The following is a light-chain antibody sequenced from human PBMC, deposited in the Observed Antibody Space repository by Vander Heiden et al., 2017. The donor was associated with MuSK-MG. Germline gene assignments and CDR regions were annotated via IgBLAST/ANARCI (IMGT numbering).Light chain of an antibody. CDR3: ASWDDSLSGVI. J-gene: IGLJ2*01. Sequence: QSVLTQPPSASGTPGQRVTISCSGSASNVKYNGVVWYQLLPGTAPKLLIDRDNQRPSVVPARFSASRSGTSASLAISGLQPEDEGHYFCASWDDSLSGVIFGGGTELTVL. V-gene: IGLV1-44*01. CDR2: RDN. CDR1: ASNVKYNG.